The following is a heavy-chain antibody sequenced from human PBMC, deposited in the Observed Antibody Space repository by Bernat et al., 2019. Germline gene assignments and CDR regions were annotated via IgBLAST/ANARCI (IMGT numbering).Heavy chain of an antibody. Sequence: QVQLVESGGGVVQPGRSLRLSCAASGFTFSSYGMHWVRQAPGKGLEWVAVISYDGSNKYYADSVKGRFTISRDNSKNTLYLQMNSLRAEDTAVYYCAKDRLRSYYNDSSGHGFYYYGMDVWGQGTTVTVSS. CDR2: ISYDGSNK. CDR1: GFTFSSYG. J-gene: IGHJ6*02. V-gene: IGHV3-30*18. CDR3: AKDRLRSYYNDSSGHGFYYYGMDV. D-gene: IGHD3-22*01.